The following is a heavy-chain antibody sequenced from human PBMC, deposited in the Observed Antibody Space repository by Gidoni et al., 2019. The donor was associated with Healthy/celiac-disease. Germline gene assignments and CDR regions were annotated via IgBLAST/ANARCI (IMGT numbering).Heavy chain of an antibody. V-gene: IGHV3-74*01. J-gene: IGHJ6*02. CDR3: ARDPLDYYDSSGIYYYYYYGMDV. D-gene: IGHD3-22*01. CDR1: VFTFSRYW. Sequence: EVQLVASGGGLVQPGGSLRLSCAASVFTFSRYWMHWVRQAPGKGLVWVSRMNGDGSSTSYADSVKGRFTISRDNAKNTLYLQMNSLRAEDTAVYYCARDPLDYYDSSGIYYYYYYGMDVWGQGTTVTVSS. CDR2: MNGDGSST.